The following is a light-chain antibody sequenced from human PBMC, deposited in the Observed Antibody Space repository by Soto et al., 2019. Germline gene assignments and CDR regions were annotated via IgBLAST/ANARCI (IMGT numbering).Light chain of an antibody. V-gene: IGLV2-23*01. Sequence: QSALTQPASVSGSPGQSITISCSETSSNVGTYNLVSWYQHHPGKAPKLMIYETSKRPSGVSNRFFGSKSGNTASLTISGLQAEDEADYYCCSFAHGSKLMFGGGTKLTVL. CDR1: SSNVGTYNL. J-gene: IGLJ3*02. CDR3: CSFAHGSKLM. CDR2: ETS.